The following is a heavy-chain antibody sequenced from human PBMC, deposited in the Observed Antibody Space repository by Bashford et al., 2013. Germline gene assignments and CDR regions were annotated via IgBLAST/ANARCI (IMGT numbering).Heavy chain of an antibody. D-gene: IGHD6-19*01. J-gene: IGHJ2*01. V-gene: IGHV3-21*01. Sequence: VRQAPGKGLEWVSSISSSSSYIYYADSVKGRFTISRDNAKNSLYLQMNSLRAEDTAVYYCAREPDSSGPIGRYFDLWGRGTLVTVSS. CDR3: AREPDSSGPIGRYFDL. CDR2: ISSSSSYI.